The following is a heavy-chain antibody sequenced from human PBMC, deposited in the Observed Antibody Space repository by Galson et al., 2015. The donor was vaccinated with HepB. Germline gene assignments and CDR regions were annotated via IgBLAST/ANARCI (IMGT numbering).Heavy chain of an antibody. CDR1: GFTFSSYA. Sequence: SLRLSCAASGFTFSSYAMSWVRQAPGKGLEWVSAISGSGASTYYADSVKGRFTISRDNSKNTLHLQMNSVRAEDTAVYYCAKENRRIGVAGTRVSATRGDWFDPWGQGTLVTVSS. V-gene: IGHV3-23*01. CDR2: ISGSGAST. J-gene: IGHJ5*02. D-gene: IGHD6-19*01. CDR3: AKENRRIGVAGTRVSATRGDWFDP.